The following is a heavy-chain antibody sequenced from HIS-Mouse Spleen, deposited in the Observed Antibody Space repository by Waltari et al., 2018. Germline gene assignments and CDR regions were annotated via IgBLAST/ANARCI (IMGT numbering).Heavy chain of an antibody. CDR2: IKQDGSEK. V-gene: IGHV3-7*01. Sequence: EVQLVESGGGVVQPGWTLSVSCAASGFTLGRDCMRGVGQAPGKGLEWLANIKQDGSEKYYVDSVKGRFTISRDNAKNSLYLQMNSLRAEDTAVYYCARDRYWYFDLWGRGTLVTVSS. J-gene: IGHJ2*01. CDR3: ARDRYWYFDL. CDR1: GFTLGRDC.